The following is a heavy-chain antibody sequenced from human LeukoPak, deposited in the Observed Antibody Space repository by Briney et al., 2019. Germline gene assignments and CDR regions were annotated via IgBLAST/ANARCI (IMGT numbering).Heavy chain of an antibody. CDR3: AREDGYCSGGNCYSYFDS. D-gene: IGHD2-15*01. CDR2: IKKTGSET. V-gene: IGHV3-7*01. J-gene: IGHJ4*02. CDR1: GGSISSYY. Sequence: ETLSLTCTVSGGSISSYYWSWVRQAPGKGLEWVAYIKKTGSETYYVDSVKGRFTITRDNTRNSLFLQMYSLRAEDTAVYFCAREDGYCSGGNCYSYFDSWGQGTLVTVSS.